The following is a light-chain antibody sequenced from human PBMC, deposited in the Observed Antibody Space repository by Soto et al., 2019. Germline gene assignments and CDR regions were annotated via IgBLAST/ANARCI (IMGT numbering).Light chain of an antibody. J-gene: IGLJ1*01. CDR3: CSYLRHNRYV. V-gene: IGLV2-23*02. CDR2: EVT. CDR1: SSDVGNYNS. Sequence: QSVLTQPASVSGFPGQSITISCTGTSSDVGNYNSVSWYQEHPGKAPKVIIYEVTQRPSGVSNRFSGSKSGNTASLTISGLQAEDEADYYCCSYLRHNRYVFGTGTKVTVL.